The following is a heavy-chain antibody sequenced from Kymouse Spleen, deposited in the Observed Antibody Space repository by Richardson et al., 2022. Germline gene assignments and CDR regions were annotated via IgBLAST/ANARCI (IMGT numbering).Heavy chain of an antibody. CDR3: AKQLGEEYYYYYGMDV. J-gene: IGHJ6*02. V-gene: IGHV1-3*01. D-gene: IGHD6-6*01. Sequence: QVQLVQSGAEVKKPGASVKVSCKASGYTFTSYAMHWVRQAPGQRLEWMGWINAGNGNTKYSQKFQGRVTITRDTSASTAYMELSSLRSEDTAVYYCAKQLGEEYYYYYGMDVWGQGTTVTVSS. CDR1: GYTFTSYA. CDR2: INAGNGNT.